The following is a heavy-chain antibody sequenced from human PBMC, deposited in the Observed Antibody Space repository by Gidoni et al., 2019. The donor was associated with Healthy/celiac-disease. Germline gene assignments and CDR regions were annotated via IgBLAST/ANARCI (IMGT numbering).Heavy chain of an antibody. CDR2: ISSNGGST. V-gene: IGHV3-64D*06. D-gene: IGHD6-13*01. Sequence: LEYVSAISSNGGSTYYADSVKGRFTIARDNSKNTLYLQMSSLRAEDTAVYYCVKDRSGSWYYFDYWGQGNLVTFSS. CDR3: VKDRSGSWYYFDY. J-gene: IGHJ4*02.